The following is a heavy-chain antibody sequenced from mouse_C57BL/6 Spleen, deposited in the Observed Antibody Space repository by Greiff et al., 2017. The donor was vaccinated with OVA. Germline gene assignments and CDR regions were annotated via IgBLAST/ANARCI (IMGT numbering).Heavy chain of an antibody. CDR2: IGPNSGGT. CDR1: GYTFTSYW. D-gene: IGHD1-1*01. J-gene: IGHJ2*01. V-gene: IGHV1-72*01. CDR3: ARGTYYGSSLDY. Sequence: QVHVKQPGAELVKPGASVKLSCKASGYTFTSYWMHWVKQRPGRGLEWIGRIGPNSGGTKYNEKFKSKATLTVDKPSSTAYMQLSSLTSEDSAVYYCARGTYYGSSLDYWGQGTTLTVSS.